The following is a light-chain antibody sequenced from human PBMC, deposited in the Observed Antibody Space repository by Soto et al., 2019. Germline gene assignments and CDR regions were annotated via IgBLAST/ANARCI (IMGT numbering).Light chain of an antibody. V-gene: IGKV1-6*01. CDR1: QGIRND. Sequence: AIHMTPSPSSLSASVGDRVTITCRASQGIRNDLGWYQQKPGQAPKLLIFAASSLQSGVPSRFSGSGSGTDFTLTISCLQPEDFATYYCLQDYNYPLTFGGGAKVDIK. CDR2: AAS. J-gene: IGKJ4*01. CDR3: LQDYNYPLT.